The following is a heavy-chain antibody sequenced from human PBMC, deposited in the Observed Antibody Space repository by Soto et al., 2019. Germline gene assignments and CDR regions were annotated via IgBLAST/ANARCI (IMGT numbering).Heavy chain of an antibody. J-gene: IGHJ6*03. CDR1: GYRFTSYW. Sequence: PGESLKISCKGSGYRFTSYWIGWVRQKPGKGLEWMGIIYPADSDTRYRPSFQGQVTISVDKSINTAYLQWSSLKASDTAMYFCARGGPNYYYYYMDVWGKGTTVTVSS. CDR3: ARGGPNYYYYYMDV. CDR2: IYPADSDT. V-gene: IGHV5-51*01. D-gene: IGHD3-10*01.